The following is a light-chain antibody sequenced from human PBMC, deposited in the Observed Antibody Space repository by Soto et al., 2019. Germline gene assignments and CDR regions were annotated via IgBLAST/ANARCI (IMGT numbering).Light chain of an antibody. Sequence: QSVLTQPASVSGFPGQSITISCTGTSSDVGGYNYVSWYQQHPGKAPKLMIYDVSNRPSGVSNRFSGPKSGNTASLTISGLQAEDEADYYCSSYTTSTTRVFGGGTKVTVL. J-gene: IGLJ2*01. CDR2: DVS. CDR1: SSDVGGYNY. CDR3: SSYTTSTTRV. V-gene: IGLV2-14*01.